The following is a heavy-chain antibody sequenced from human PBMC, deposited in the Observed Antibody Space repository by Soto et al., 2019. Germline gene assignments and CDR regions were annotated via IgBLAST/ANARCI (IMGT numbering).Heavy chain of an antibody. CDR1: GDSISRNY. V-gene: IGHV4-59*12. CDR3: ATYDSSDYYSGSPIGWFDP. D-gene: IGHD3-22*01. J-gene: IGHJ5*02. Sequence: SETLSLTCTVSGDSISRNYWTWIRQSPGKGLEWIGHIYYSGSTKYNPSLKSRVLISIDTSKNQFSLKLSSVTAADTAVYYCATYDSSDYYSGSPIGWFDPWGQGTLVTVSS. CDR2: IYYSGST.